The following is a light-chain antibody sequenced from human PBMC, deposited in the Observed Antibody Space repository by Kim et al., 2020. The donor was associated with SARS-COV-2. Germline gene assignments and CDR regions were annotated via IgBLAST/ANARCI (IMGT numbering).Light chain of an antibody. Sequence: IQMTQYPSSLSASVGERITITCRASQGISEYLAWYQQRPGKVPKLLIYGPSVLQSGAPSRFSGSGSGTVFTFTISRLQPEDVGTYYCQKYNSAPRTFGQGTKVDIK. J-gene: IGKJ1*01. V-gene: IGKV1-27*01. CDR2: GPS. CDR3: QKYNSAPRT. CDR1: QGISEY.